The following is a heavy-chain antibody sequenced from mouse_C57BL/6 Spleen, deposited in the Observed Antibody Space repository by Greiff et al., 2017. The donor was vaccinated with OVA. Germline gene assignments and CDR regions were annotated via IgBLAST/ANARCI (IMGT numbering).Heavy chain of an antibody. CDR2: IHPSDSDT. CDR3: AMGNYYGGYCYAMDY. J-gene: IGHJ4*01. D-gene: IGHD1-1*01. Sequence: QVQLQQPGAELVKPGASVKVSCKASGYTFTSYWMHWVKQRPGQGLEWIGRIHPSDSDTNYNQKFKGKATLTVDKSSSTAYMQLSSLTSEDSAVYYCAMGNYYGGYCYAMDYWGQGTSVTVSS. V-gene: IGHV1-74*01. CDR1: GYTFTSYW.